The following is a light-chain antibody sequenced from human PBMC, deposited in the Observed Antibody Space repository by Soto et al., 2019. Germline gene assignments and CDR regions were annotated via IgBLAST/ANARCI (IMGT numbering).Light chain of an antibody. V-gene: IGLV2-11*01. CDR2: DVN. J-gene: IGLJ2*01. CDR3: CSYAGNYTLV. CDR1: SSDVGGYNY. Sequence: QSALTQPRSVSGSPGQSVTISCTETSSDVGGYNYVSWYQQHPGKAPKLIIYDVNKRPSGVPDRFSGSKSGNTASLTISGLQAEDEADYSCCSYAGNYTLVFGGGTKVTVL.